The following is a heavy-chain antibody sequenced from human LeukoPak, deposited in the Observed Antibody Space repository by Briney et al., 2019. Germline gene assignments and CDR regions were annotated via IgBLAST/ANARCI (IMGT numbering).Heavy chain of an antibody. CDR3: ARCGGSYYGAYYYYYYMAV. D-gene: IGHD1-26*01. J-gene: IGHJ6*03. CDR1: GGSISSSSYY. Sequence: SETLSLTCTVSGGSISSSSYYWGWIRQPPGKGLEWSGSIYYSGSTYYNPSLKSRVTISVDTSKNQFSLKLSSVTAADTAVYYCARCGGSYYGAYYYYYYMAVWGKGTTVTVSS. CDR2: IYYSGST. V-gene: IGHV4-39*01.